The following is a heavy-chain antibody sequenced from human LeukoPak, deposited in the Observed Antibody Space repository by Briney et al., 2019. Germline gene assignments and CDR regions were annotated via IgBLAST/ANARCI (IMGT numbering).Heavy chain of an antibody. Sequence: GGSLRLSCEGPGMTFSSYTINWVRQAPGKGLEWVSGISANGVSTYYGDSAKGRFTTSRDNSKNTVFLQLNSLRVEDTAVYYCARMPSTEIYYFYYMDVWGKGTTVIVSS. CDR1: GMTFSSYT. J-gene: IGHJ6*03. CDR2: ISANGVST. CDR3: ARMPSTEIYYFYYMDV. D-gene: IGHD2-2*01. V-gene: IGHV3-23*01.